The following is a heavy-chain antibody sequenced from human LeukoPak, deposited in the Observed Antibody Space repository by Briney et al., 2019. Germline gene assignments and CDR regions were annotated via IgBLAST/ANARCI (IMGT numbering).Heavy chain of an antibody. CDR1: GGSFSGYY. CDR3: ARIAARRVDY. CDR2: INHSGST. Sequence: PSETLSLTCAVYGGSFSGYYWSWIRQPPGKGLEWIGEINHSGSTNYNPSLKSRVTISVDTSKNQFSLKLSSVTAADTAVYYCARIAARRVDYWGQGTLVTVSS. V-gene: IGHV4-34*01. J-gene: IGHJ4*02. D-gene: IGHD6-6*01.